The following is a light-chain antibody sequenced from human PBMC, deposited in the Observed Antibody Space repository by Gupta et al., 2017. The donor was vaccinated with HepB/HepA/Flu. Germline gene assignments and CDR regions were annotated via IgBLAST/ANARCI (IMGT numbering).Light chain of an antibody. V-gene: IGLV2-14*03. Sequence: QSSLTQPASVSGSPGQSITISCTGTTSDVGGYDYVSWYQQHPGKAPKLMIYAVNNRPSGVSNRFSGSKSGNSASLTIYGLQAEDEADYYCSSYTTSSTLFGGGTKLTVL. J-gene: IGLJ2*01. CDR1: TSDVGGYDY. CDR2: AVN. CDR3: SSYTTSSTL.